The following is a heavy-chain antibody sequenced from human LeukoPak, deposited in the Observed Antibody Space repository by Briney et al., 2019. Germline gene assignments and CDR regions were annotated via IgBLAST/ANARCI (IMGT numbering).Heavy chain of an antibody. CDR2: IYYSGST. CDR1: GGSISSYY. CDR3: ARDRYERDAFDI. D-gene: IGHD1-1*01. V-gene: IGHV4-59*01. Sequence: SETLSLTCTVSGGSISSYYWSWIRQPPGKGLEWIGYIYYSGSTNYNSSLKSRVTISVDTSKNQFSLKLSSVTAADTAVYYCARDRYERDAFDIWGQGTMVTVSS. J-gene: IGHJ3*02.